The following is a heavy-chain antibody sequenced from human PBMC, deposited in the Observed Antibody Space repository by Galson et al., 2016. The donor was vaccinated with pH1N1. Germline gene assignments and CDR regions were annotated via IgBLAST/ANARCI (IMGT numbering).Heavy chain of an antibody. Sequence: SVKVSCKASGYTFTTSYIHWVRQAPGEGPEWMGVIDPSNGGATYAQKFQARVTMTRDTSTSTVYLDLSRLRSADTSVFYCTRDLERRREFWGQGTLVTVSS. V-gene: IGHV1-46*01. J-gene: IGHJ4*02. D-gene: IGHD1-1*01. CDR1: GYTFTTSY. CDR3: TRDLERRREF. CDR2: IDPSNGGA.